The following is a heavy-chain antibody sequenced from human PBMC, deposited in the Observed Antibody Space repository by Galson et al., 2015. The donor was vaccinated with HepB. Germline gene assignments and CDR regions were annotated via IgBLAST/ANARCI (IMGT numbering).Heavy chain of an antibody. CDR1: GFAFNTYT. D-gene: IGHD1-14*01. Sequence: GFAFNTYTMNWVRQAPGKGLEWVSSISARGSYIYYADSVKGRFTISRDNAKNSLYLRMNSLRAEDTAVYYCAKTRTMGEDAFDIWGQGTRVTVSS. CDR3: AKTRTMGEDAFDI. V-gene: IGHV3-21*01. CDR2: ISARGSYI. J-gene: IGHJ3*02.